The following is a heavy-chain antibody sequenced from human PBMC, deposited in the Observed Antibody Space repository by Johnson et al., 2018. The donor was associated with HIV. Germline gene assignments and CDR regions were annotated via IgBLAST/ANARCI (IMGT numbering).Heavy chain of an antibody. J-gene: IGHJ3*02. CDR2: IWYDGSNK. CDR1: GFTFSSYG. Sequence: QVQLVESGGGVVQPGRSLRLSCAASGFTFSSYGMHWVRQAPGKELEWVAVIWYDGSNKYYADSVKGRFTISRDNAKNSLYLQMNSLRAEETAVYYCGRDRTKVEIVPRMWSDDHDSTVYQKDDAFDIWGQGTMVTVSS. D-gene: IGHD3-22*01. V-gene: IGHV3-33*01. CDR3: GRDRTKVEIVPRMWSDDHDSTVYQKDDAFDI.